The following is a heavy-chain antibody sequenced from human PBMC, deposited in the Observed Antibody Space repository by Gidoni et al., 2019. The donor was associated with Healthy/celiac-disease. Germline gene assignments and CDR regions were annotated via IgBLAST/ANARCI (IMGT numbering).Heavy chain of an antibody. V-gene: IGHV4-59*01. CDR3: ARAWWEPITFDY. Sequence: QVQLQESGPGLVNPSETLSLTCTVSGGSISSYYWSWIRPPPGKGLEWIGYIYYSGSTNYNPSLKSRVTISVDTSKNQFYLKLSSVTAADTAVYYCARAWWEPITFDYWGQGTLVTVSS. D-gene: IGHD1-26*01. J-gene: IGHJ4*02. CDR2: IYYSGST. CDR1: GGSISSYY.